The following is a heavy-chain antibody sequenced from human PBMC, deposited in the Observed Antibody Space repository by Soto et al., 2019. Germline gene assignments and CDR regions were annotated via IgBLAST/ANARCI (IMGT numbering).Heavy chain of an antibody. CDR1: GGSISSGGYY. D-gene: IGHD6-13*01. CDR2: IYYSGST. J-gene: IGHJ6*02. V-gene: IGHV4-31*03. Sequence: SETLSLTCTVSGGSISSGGYYWSWIRQHPGKGLEWIGYIYYSGSTYYNPSLKSRVTISVDTSKNQFSLKLSSVTAADTAVYYCARDLRLAAAGTAHHYYYYGMDVWGQGTTVTVSS. CDR3: ARDLRLAAAGTAHHYYYYGMDV.